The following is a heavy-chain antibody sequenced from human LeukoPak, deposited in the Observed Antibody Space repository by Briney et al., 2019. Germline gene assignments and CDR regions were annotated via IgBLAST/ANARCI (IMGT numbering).Heavy chain of an antibody. CDR2: ISSSGSTI. J-gene: IGHJ5*02. Sequence: GGSLRLSCAAYGFTFSSYEMNWVRQAPGKGLEWVSYISSSGSTIYYADSVKGRFTISRDNAKNSLYLQMNSLRAEDTAVYYCARDKGCSSTRCHNWFDPWGQGTLVTVST. CDR3: ARDKGCSSTRCHNWFDP. V-gene: IGHV3-48*03. D-gene: IGHD2-2*01. CDR1: GFTFSSYE.